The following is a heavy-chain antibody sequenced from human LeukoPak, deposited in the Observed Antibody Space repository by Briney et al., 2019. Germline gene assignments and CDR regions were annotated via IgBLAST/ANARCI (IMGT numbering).Heavy chain of an antibody. CDR1: GSSISGYY. CDR3: ARAIAGYYMDV. D-gene: IGHD6-13*01. Sequence: PSETLSLTCNVSGSSISGYYWSWIRQPPGKGLEWIGYVYDSGNTNYNPSLRSRVTISLDTSKDQFSLKLSSVTAADTAVYYCARAIAGYYMDVWGKGTTVTVSS. CDR2: VYDSGNT. J-gene: IGHJ6*03. V-gene: IGHV4-59*12.